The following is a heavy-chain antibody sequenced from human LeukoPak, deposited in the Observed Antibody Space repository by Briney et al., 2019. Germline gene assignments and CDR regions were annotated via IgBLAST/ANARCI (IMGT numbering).Heavy chain of an antibody. CDR3: AKVLSSTWYSVGY. D-gene: IGHD6-13*01. Sequence: GSLRLSCAASGFTFSSYAMSWVRQAPGKGLEWVSAISAGGGNTYYADSVKGRSTISRDNTKNTLYLQMSSLRAEDTAVYYCAKVLSSTWYSVGYWGQGTLVTVSS. CDR2: ISAGGGNT. CDR1: GFTFSSYA. V-gene: IGHV3-23*01. J-gene: IGHJ4*02.